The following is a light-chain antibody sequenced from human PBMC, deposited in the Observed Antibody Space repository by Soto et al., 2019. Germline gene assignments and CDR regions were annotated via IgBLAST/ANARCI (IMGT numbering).Light chain of an antibody. CDR3: QQYKNWPL. J-gene: IGKJ5*01. CDR1: QSVRSH. CDR2: GAS. Sequence: EILLTQSPSTLSVSPGEGVTLSCRASQSVRSHLAWYQQKPGQPPRLLIYGASTRATGIPARLSGSGFGTEFTLTISSLQSEDFPVYYCQQYKNWPLFGQGTRLEIK. V-gene: IGKV3-15*01.